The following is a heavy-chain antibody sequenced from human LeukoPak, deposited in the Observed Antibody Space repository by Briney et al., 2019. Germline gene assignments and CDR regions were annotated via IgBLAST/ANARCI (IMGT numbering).Heavy chain of an antibody. CDR1: GFTFRKYA. CDR2: ISYDGSIK. D-gene: IGHD1-26*01. J-gene: IGHJ4*02. V-gene: IGHV3-30-3*01. Sequence: PGRSLRLSCAVSGFTFRKYAIHWVRQAPGKGLEWVAFISYDGSIKYYADSVKGRFTISRDNSQNTLELQMNSLRDEDTAVYYCARDLSERYSTDYWGQGTLVTVSS. CDR3: ARDLSERYSTDY.